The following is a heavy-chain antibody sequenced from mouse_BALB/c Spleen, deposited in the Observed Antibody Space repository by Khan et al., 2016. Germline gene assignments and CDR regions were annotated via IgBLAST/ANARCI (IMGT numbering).Heavy chain of an antibody. Sequence: VQLQESGAELAKPGASVKMSCKTSGYTFTTYWMHWVKQRPGPGLEWIGYINTTSGHTDYNEKFKDKATLCAEKSSSTAYMQLSSQTFEDSAVYYCTRDRIDYWGQGTTLTVSS. J-gene: IGHJ2*01. V-gene: IGHV1-7*01. CDR3: TRDRIDY. CDR2: INTTSGHT. CDR1: GYTFTTYW.